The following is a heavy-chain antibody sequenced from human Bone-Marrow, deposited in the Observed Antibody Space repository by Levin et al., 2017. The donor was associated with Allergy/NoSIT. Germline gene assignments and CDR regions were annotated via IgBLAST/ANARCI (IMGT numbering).Heavy chain of an antibody. Sequence: SETLSLTCAVSGYSIESGDYWGWIRQPPGKGLEWIGSVYYSGSTVYNPSFKSRVTISVDRSKNQFSLELTSVNAADTAVYYCARNSSGWSYFESWGQGTLVTVSS. CDR2: VYYSGST. D-gene: IGHD6-19*01. J-gene: IGHJ4*02. V-gene: IGHV4-38-2*01. CDR1: GYSIESGDY. CDR3: ARNSSGWSYFES.